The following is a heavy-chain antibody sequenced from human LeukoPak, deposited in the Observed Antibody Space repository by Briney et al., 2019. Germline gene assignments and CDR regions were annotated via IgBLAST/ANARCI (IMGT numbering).Heavy chain of an antibody. D-gene: IGHD3-22*01. CDR2: IFYSGST. CDR3: ARVMDHGYSAY. Sequence: PSETLSLTCTVPGGSVSGYYWSWIRQPPGKGLEFIGYIFYSGSTKYNPSLKSRVTISVDTSQNQFSLKLSSVTAADTAVYYCARVMDHGYSAYWRQGTLVTVSS. V-gene: IGHV4-59*02. CDR1: GGSVSGYY. J-gene: IGHJ4*02.